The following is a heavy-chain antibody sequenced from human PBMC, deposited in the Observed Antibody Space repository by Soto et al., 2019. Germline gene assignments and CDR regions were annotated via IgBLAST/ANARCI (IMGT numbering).Heavy chain of an antibody. CDR2: IYYSGST. CDR3: ASHKATEWELLDY. CDR1: GGSISSYY. Sequence: QVQLQESGPGLVKPSETLSLTCTVSGGSISSYYWSWIRQPPGKGLEWIGYIYYSGSTNYNPSLRCRVTIPVDTSKYQFALKLSSVTAADTAVYYCASHKATEWELLDYWGQGTLVTVSS. J-gene: IGHJ4*02. V-gene: IGHV4-59*08. D-gene: IGHD1-26*01.